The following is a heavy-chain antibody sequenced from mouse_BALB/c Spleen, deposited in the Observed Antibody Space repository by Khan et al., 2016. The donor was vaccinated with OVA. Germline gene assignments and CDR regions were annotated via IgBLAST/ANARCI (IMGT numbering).Heavy chain of an antibody. J-gene: IGHJ3*01. D-gene: IGHD2-2*01. CDR3: SSCGYLFAY. CDR1: GYTFTSYW. CDR2: IYPGNSDT. V-gene: IGHV1-5*01. Sequence: VQLQQSGPVLARPGTSVKMSCKASGYTFTSYWMHWVNQRPGQGLEWIGAIYPGNSDTSYNQKFKGKAKLTSVTSTSTAYMELSSLTNEDSAVYTCSSCGYLFAYWGQGTLVTVSA.